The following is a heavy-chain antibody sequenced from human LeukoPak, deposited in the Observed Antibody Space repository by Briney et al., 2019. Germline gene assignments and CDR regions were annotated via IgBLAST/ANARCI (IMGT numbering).Heavy chain of an antibody. CDR3: TTEEVPRYDILTGSGGLWYFQH. D-gene: IGHD3-9*01. CDR2: IKSKTDGGTT. J-gene: IGHJ1*01. V-gene: IGHV3-15*01. Sequence: GGSLRLSCAASGFTFSNAWMSWVRQAPGKGLEWVGRIKSKTDGGTTDYAAPVKGRFTISRDDSKNTLYLQMNSLKTEDTAVYYCTTEEVPRYDILTGSGGLWYFQHWGQGTLVTVSS. CDR1: GFTFSNAW.